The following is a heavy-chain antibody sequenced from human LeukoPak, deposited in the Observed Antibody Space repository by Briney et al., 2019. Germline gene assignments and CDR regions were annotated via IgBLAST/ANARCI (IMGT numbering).Heavy chain of an antibody. D-gene: IGHD6-6*01. J-gene: IGHJ4*02. Sequence: GSLRLSCAVSGFTFSGYSMTWVRQAPGKGLEWVSSISSSSGYKYYADSVKGRFTISRDNAKNSLYLQMDSLRAEDAAVYYCARTSGESTAALRAPFDYWGQGTLATVSS. V-gene: IGHV3-21*01. CDR1: GFTFSGYS. CDR3: ARTSGESTAALRAPFDY. CDR2: ISSSSGYK.